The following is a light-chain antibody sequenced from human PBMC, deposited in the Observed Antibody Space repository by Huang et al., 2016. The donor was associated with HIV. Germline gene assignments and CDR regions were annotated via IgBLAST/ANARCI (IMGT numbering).Light chain of an antibody. V-gene: IGKV1-9*01. Sequence: IQLTQSPSSLSASVGDRVTIACRASQGIGTFLAWYQQKPGKAPKLLIEAASTLQRGVPSRFSGGGSGTNFTLTISSLQPEDVATYYCQQLNSYPLTFGGGTEVEIK. CDR3: QQLNSYPLT. CDR2: AAS. J-gene: IGKJ4*01. CDR1: QGIGTF.